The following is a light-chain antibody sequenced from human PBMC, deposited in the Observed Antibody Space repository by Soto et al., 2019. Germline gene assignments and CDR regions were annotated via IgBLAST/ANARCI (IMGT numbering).Light chain of an antibody. V-gene: IGKV4-1*01. CDR2: WAS. CDR3: QPYYSTPRT. Sequence: DIVMTQSPDSLAVSLGERATINCKSSQSVLYSSNNKNYLAWYQQKPGQPPKLLIYWASTRESGVPDRFSGSGSGTDFTLAISSLHAEHVAVYYCQPYYSTPRTFGQGTKVEIK. J-gene: IGKJ1*01. CDR1: QSVLYSSNNKNY.